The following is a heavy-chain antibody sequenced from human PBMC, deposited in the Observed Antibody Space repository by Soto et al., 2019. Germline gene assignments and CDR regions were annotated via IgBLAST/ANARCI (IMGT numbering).Heavy chain of an antibody. CDR1: GGSISSYY. Sequence: KTSETLSLTCTVSGGSISSYYWSWIRQPPGKGLEWIGYIYYSGSTNYNPSLKSRVTISVDTSKNQFSLKLSSVTAADTAVYYCAREGDGYGSWYLGWFDPWGQGTLVTVSS. D-gene: IGHD6-13*01. CDR2: IYYSGST. CDR3: AREGDGYGSWYLGWFDP. V-gene: IGHV4-59*01. J-gene: IGHJ5*02.